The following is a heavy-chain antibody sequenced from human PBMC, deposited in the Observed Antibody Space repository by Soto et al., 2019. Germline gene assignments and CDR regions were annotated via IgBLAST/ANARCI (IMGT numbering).Heavy chain of an antibody. CDR3: ARAPFTYYYDSSGYPFDY. D-gene: IGHD3-22*01. CDR2: IYPGDSGT. Sequence: PGESLKISCKGSGYSFTSYWIGWVRQMPGKGLEWMGIIYPGDSGTRYSPSFQGQVTISADKSISTAYLQWSSLKASDTAMYYCARAPFTYYYDSSGYPFDYWGQGTLVTVSS. V-gene: IGHV5-51*01. J-gene: IGHJ4*02. CDR1: GYSFTSYW.